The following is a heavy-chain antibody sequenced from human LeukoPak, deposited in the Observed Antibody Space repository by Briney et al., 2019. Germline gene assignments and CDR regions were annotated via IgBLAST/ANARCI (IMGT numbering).Heavy chain of an antibody. J-gene: IGHJ2*01. CDR1: GFTFGTHG. D-gene: IGHD4-17*01. Sequence: GGSLRLSCGASGFTFGTHGMIWVRQALGKGLEWVSYISPRSATIYYADSVKGRFTISRDDARNSLFLQMHSLRAGDTAVYYCARVRGPTVTTWYFDLWGRGTLVTVSS. V-gene: IGHV3-48*01. CDR2: ISPRSATI. CDR3: ARVRGPTVTTWYFDL.